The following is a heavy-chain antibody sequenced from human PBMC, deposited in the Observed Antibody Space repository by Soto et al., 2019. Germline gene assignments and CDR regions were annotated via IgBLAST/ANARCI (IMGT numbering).Heavy chain of an antibody. D-gene: IGHD6-13*01. CDR1: GFTFDDYA. Sequence: EVQLVESGAGLVQPGRSLRLSCAASGFTFDDYAMHWVRQAPGKGLEWVSGISWNSGSIGYADSVKGRFTISRDNAKNSLYLQMNSLRAEDTALYYCAKDISSSWEFDYWGQGTLVTVSS. J-gene: IGHJ4*02. CDR3: AKDISSSWEFDY. CDR2: ISWNSGSI. V-gene: IGHV3-9*01.